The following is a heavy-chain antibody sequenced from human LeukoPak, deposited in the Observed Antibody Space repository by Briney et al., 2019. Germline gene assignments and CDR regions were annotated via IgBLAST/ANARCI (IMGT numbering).Heavy chain of an antibody. D-gene: IGHD2-15*01. Sequence: GGSLRLSCTASGLTLSNYWMIWVRQAPGKGLQWVAKIKQDGSEKYYVDSVKGRFTISRDNAENSLYLQMNSLRVEDTAVYYCAKDLKYCSGGSCYSSLFDYWGQGTLVTVSS. CDR2: IKQDGSEK. CDR1: GLTLSNYW. V-gene: IGHV3-7*03. J-gene: IGHJ4*02. CDR3: AKDLKYCSGGSCYSSLFDY.